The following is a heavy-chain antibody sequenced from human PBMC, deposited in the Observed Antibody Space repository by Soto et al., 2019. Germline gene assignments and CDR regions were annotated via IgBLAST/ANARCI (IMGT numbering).Heavy chain of an antibody. V-gene: IGHV3-30*18. CDR2: ISYDGSNK. J-gene: IGHJ4*02. CDR1: GFTFSSYV. CDR3: AKDRGFSWLIDY. D-gene: IGHD3-22*01. Sequence: GGSLRLSCAASGFTFSSYVMHWVRQAPGKGLEWVAVISYDGSNKYYADSVKGRFTISRDNSKNTLYLQMNSLRAEDTAVYYCAKDRGFSWLIDYWGQGTLVTVPQ.